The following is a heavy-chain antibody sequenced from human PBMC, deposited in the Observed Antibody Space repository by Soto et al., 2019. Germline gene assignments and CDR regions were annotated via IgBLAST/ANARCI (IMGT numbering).Heavy chain of an antibody. CDR1: GYTFTSYG. D-gene: IGHD6-6*01. CDR3: AREGVEYSGSSDYYYGMEV. V-gene: IGHV1-18*01. Sequence: ASVKVSCKASGYTFTSYGISWVRQAPGQGLEWMGWISAYNGNTNYAQKLQGRVTMTTDTSTSTAYMELRSLRSEDTAVYYCAREGVEYSGSSDYYYGMEVWGQGTTVTVSS. J-gene: IGHJ6*02. CDR2: ISAYNGNT.